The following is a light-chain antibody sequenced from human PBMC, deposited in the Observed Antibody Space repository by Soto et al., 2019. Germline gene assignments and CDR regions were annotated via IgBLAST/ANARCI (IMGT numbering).Light chain of an antibody. Sequence: EIVMTQSPATLSVSPGERATLSCRASQSVSSHLAWYQHKPGQPPKLLLYGASIRLSGIPARFSGSGSGTEFTLTINSLQSEDFAVYYCQQYDNRPGTFGQGTKVEIK. V-gene: IGKV3-15*01. CDR3: QQYDNRPGT. J-gene: IGKJ1*01. CDR1: QSVSSH. CDR2: GAS.